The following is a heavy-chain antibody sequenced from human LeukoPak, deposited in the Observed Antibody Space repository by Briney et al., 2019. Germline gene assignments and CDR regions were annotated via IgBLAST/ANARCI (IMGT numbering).Heavy chain of an antibody. V-gene: IGHV4-59*01. CDR2: IYYSGST. Sequence: SETLSLTCTVSGGSISSYYWSWIRQPPGKGLEWIGYIYYSGSTNYNPSLKSRVTISVDTSKSQFSLKLSSVTAADTAVYYCARPAGAVAGRKVNWYFDLWGRGTLVTVSS. J-gene: IGHJ2*01. D-gene: IGHD6-19*01. CDR1: GGSISSYY. CDR3: ARPAGAVAGRKVNWYFDL.